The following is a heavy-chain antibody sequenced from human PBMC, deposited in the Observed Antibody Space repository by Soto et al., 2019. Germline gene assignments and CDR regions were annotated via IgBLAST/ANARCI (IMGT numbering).Heavy chain of an antibody. CDR2: ISGSGGST. Sequence: GGSLRLSCAASGFTFSSYAMTWVRQAPGKGLEWVSAISGSGGSTNYADSVKGRFTISRDNSKNTLYLQMNSLRAEDTAVYYCAKDPYDSSGYYVGDWGQGTLVTVSS. V-gene: IGHV3-23*01. D-gene: IGHD3-22*01. J-gene: IGHJ4*02. CDR3: AKDPYDSSGYYVGD. CDR1: GFTFSSYA.